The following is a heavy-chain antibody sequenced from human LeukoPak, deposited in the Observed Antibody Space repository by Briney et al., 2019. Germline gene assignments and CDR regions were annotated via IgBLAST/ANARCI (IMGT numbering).Heavy chain of an antibody. CDR2: ISSGSSYI. V-gene: IGHV3-21*06. CDR1: GFTFSSYS. J-gene: IGHJ4*02. Sequence: GESLRLSCAASGFTFSSYSMNWVRQAPGKGLEWVSSISSGSSYIYYADSVKGRFTISRDNAKNSLYLQVNSLRAEDTAVYYCARSVRYFDWLLDYWGQGTLVTVSS. D-gene: IGHD3-9*01. CDR3: ARSVRYFDWLLDY.